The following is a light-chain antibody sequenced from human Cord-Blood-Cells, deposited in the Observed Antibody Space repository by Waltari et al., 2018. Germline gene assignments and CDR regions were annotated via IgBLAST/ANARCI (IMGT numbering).Light chain of an antibody. J-gene: IGKJ4*02. CDR1: QSISSY. CDR3: QQSYSTPLT. Sequence: EIQMTQPPSSLSASVGDRDTLTCRASQSISSYLNWYQQKPGKAPKLLIYAASSLQTGVPSRFSGSGSATDFTLTISILQPEDFATYYCQQSYSTPLTFGGGTKVEIK. V-gene: IGKV1-39*01. CDR2: AAS.